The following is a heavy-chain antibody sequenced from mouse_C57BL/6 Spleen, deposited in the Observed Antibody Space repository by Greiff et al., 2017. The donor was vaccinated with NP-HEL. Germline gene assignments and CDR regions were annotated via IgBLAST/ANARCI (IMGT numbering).Heavy chain of an antibody. J-gene: IGHJ3*01. D-gene: IGHD2-4*01. V-gene: IGHV1-80*01. CDR1: GYAFSSYW. Sequence: VKLMESGAELVKPGASVKISCKASGYAFSSYWMNWVKQRPGKGLEWIGQIYPGDGDTNYNGKFKGKATLTADKSSSTAYMQLSSLTSEDSAVYFCARGGYYDAFFAYWGQGTLVTVSA. CDR2: IYPGDGDT. CDR3: ARGGYYDAFFAY.